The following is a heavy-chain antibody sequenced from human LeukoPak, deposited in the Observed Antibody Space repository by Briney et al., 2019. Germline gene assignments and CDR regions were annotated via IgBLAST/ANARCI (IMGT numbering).Heavy chain of an antibody. CDR1: GGSISSGGYS. D-gene: IGHD3-10*01. J-gene: IGHJ5*02. Sequence: SETLSLTCAVSGGSISSGGYSWSWIRQPPGKGLEWIGYIYHSGSTYYNPSLKSRVTISVDRSKNQFSLKLSSVTAADTAVYYCARDISGSSSAWGQGTLVTVSS. V-gene: IGHV4-30-2*01. CDR3: ARDISGSSSA. CDR2: IYHSGST.